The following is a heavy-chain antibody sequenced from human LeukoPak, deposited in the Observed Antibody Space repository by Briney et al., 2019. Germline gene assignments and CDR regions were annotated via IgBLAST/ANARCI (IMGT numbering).Heavy chain of an antibody. J-gene: IGHJ6*03. Sequence: PSETLSPTCTVSGGSISSYYWSWIRQPPGKGLEWIGYIYYSGSTNYNPSLKSRVTISVDTSKNQFSLKLSSVTAADTAVYYCARGRYSGYDSPWSAADYYYMDVWDKGTTVTVSS. V-gene: IGHV4-59*01. CDR1: GGSISSYY. D-gene: IGHD5-12*01. CDR3: ARGRYSGYDSPWSAADYYYMDV. CDR2: IYYSGST.